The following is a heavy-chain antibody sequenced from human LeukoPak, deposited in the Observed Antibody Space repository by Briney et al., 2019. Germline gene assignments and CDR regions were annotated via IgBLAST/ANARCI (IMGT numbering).Heavy chain of an antibody. D-gene: IGHD3-10*01. J-gene: IGHJ4*02. CDR2: ISSSSSYI. CDR1: GFTFSSYS. CDR3: VRGAGTRGDY. Sequence: KPGGSLRLSCAASGFTFSSYSMSWVRQAPGKGLEWVSSISSSSSYIYYADSVKGRFTISRDNAKNSLYLQMNSLRAEDTAVYYCVRGAGTRGDYWGQGTLVTVSS. V-gene: IGHV3-21*01.